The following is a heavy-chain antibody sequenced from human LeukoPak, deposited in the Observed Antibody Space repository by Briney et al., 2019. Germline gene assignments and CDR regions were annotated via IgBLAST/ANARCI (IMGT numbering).Heavy chain of an antibody. CDR2: IVVGSGNT. V-gene: IGHV1-58*02. CDR3: AAAAINYYDSSGYAFDI. CDR1: GFTFTSSA. J-gene: IGHJ3*02. D-gene: IGHD3-22*01. Sequence: SVKVSCKDSGFTFTSSAMQWVRQARGQRLEWIGWIVVGSGNTNYAQKFQERVTITRDMSTSTAYMELSSLRSEDTAVYYCAAAAINYYDSSGYAFDIWGQGTMVTVSS.